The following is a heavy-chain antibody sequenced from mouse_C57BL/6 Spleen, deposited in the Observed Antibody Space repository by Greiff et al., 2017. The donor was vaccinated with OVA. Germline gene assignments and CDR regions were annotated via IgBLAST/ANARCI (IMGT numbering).Heavy chain of an antibody. Sequence: VQLQQSGPGLVQPSQSLSITCTVSGFSLTSYGVHWVRQSPGKGLEWLGVIWSGGSTDYNAAFISRLSISKDNSKSQVFFKMNSLQADDTAIYYCARPLTGDYWYFDVWGTGTTVTVSS. CDR1: GFSLTSYG. J-gene: IGHJ1*03. D-gene: IGHD6-1*01. CDR3: ARPLTGDYWYFDV. V-gene: IGHV2-2*01. CDR2: IWSGGST.